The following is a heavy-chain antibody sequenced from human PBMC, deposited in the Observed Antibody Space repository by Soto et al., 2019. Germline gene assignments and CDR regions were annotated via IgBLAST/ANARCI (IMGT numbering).Heavy chain of an antibody. D-gene: IGHD3-10*01. J-gene: IGHJ4*02. CDR3: AHRPIYGSGSHFDY. V-gene: IGHV2-5*02. Sequence: GSGPTLVNPTQTLTLTCTFSGFSLTTSGVGVGWIRQPPGKALEWLALIYWDDDKRYSPSLESRLTVTKDTSKNQVVLTMTNMDPVDTATYYCAHRPIYGSGSHFDYWGQGTLVTVSS. CDR1: GFSLTTSGVG. CDR2: IYWDDDK.